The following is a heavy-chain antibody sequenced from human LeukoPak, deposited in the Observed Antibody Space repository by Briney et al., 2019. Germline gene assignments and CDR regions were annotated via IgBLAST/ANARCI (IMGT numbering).Heavy chain of an antibody. CDR3: ARPHIQGSTSFYYYYGMDV. D-gene: IGHD2-2*01. V-gene: IGHV3-11*01. J-gene: IGHJ6*02. Sequence: PGGSRRLSCEASGFTFSDYYRSGIRPAPGKGLEGVSYICRRGGTIYYADSVKGRFTISRDNAKHSLYLQMNSLRAEDTAVYYCARPHIQGSTSFYYYYGMDVWGQGTTVTVSS. CDR2: ICRRGGTI. CDR1: GFTFSDYY.